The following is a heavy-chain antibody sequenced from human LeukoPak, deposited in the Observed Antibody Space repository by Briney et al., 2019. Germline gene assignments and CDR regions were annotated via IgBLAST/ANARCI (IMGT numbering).Heavy chain of an antibody. Sequence: GRSLRLSCIASGFTFGDYAMSWVRQAPGKGLEWVGFIRSKAFGGSTEYAASVKGRFTISRDDSKSIAYLQMNSLKTEDTAVYYCTRDFTIFDYWGQGTLVTVSS. CDR1: GFTFGDYA. CDR2: IRSKAFGGST. CDR3: TRDFTIFDY. J-gene: IGHJ4*02. V-gene: IGHV3-49*04. D-gene: IGHD3-3*01.